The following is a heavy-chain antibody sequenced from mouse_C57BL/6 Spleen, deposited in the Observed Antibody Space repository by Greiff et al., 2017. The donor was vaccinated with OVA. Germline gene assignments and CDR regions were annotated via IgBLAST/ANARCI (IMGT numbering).Heavy chain of an antibody. CDR2: IYPSDSET. V-gene: IGHV1-61*01. Sequence: QVQLQQPGAELVRPGSSVKLSCKASGYTFTSYWMDWVKQRPGQGLEWIGNIYPSDSETHYNQKFKGKATLTADKSSSTAYMQLSSLTSEDSAVYFCARSSYGSGYFDVWGTGTTVTVSS. CDR3: ARSSYGSGYFDV. J-gene: IGHJ1*03. CDR1: GYTFTSYW. D-gene: IGHD1-1*01.